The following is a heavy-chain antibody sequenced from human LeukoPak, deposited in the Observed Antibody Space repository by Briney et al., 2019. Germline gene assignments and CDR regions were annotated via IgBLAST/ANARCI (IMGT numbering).Heavy chain of an antibody. Sequence: GGSLRLSCAASGFTFSSYGMHWVRQAPGKGLEWVAVIWYDGSNKYYADSVKGRFTISRDSSKNTLYLQMNSLRAEDTAVYYCARDNSGWSYFDYWGQGTLVTVSS. D-gene: IGHD6-19*01. CDR2: IWYDGSNK. CDR1: GFTFSSYG. V-gene: IGHV3-33*01. CDR3: ARDNSGWSYFDY. J-gene: IGHJ4*02.